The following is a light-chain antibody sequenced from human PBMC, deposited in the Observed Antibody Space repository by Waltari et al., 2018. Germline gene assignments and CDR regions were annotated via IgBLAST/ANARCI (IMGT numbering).Light chain of an antibody. CDR3: QQYNNRPPVT. Sequence: EIVMTQSPATLSVSPGERATLSCRASQSVSSNLAWYQQKPGQAPRLLIYGASTRATGIPDRFSGSGSGTEFTLTISSLPSEDFAVYYCQQYNNRPPVTFGGGTQVEIK. J-gene: IGKJ4*01. V-gene: IGKV3-15*01. CDR2: GAS. CDR1: QSVSSN.